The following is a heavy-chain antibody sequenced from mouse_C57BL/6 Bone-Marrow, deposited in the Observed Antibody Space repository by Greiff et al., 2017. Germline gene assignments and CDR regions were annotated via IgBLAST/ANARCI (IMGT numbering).Heavy chain of an antibody. Sequence: QVQLQQPGAELVRPGSSVKLSCKASGYTFTSYWMHWVKQRPIQGLEWIGNIDPSDSETHYNQTFKDTATLTVDKSSSTAYMHLSSLTSEDAAVYYCARSGNYYGSNYSFDYWGQGTTLTVSS. CDR2: IDPSDSET. D-gene: IGHD1-1*01. CDR1: GYTFTSYW. V-gene: IGHV1-52*01. CDR3: ARSGNYYGSNYSFDY. J-gene: IGHJ2*01.